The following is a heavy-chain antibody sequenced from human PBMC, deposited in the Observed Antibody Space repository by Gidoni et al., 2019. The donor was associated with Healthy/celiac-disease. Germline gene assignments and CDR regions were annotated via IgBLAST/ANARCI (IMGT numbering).Heavy chain of an antibody. V-gene: IGHV4-38-2*01. Sequence: QVQLQESGPGLVKPSETLSLTCAVSGYSISSGYYWGWLRQPPGKGLEWIGRIYHSGSTHYHPSLKSRVTISVDTSKNQFSLKLSSVTAADTAVYYCASVVGLQITYCFDYWGQGTLFTVSS. D-gene: IGHD3-10*01. CDR1: GYSISSGYY. J-gene: IGHJ4*02. CDR3: ASVVGLQITYCFDY. CDR2: IYHSGST.